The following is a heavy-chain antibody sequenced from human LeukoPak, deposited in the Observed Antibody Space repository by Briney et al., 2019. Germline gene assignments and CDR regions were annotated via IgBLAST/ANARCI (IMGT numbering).Heavy chain of an antibody. CDR3: ARERGYCSGGSCYFYFDY. D-gene: IGHD2-15*01. CDR1: GXTFSSYS. V-gene: IGHV3-48*01. CDR2: ISSSSSTI. Sequence: PGGSLRLSCAXSGXTFSSYSMNWVRQAPGKGLEWVSYISSSSSTIYYADSVKGRFTISRDNAKNSLYLQMNSLRAEDTAVYYCARERGYCSGGSCYFYFDYWGQGTLVTVSS. J-gene: IGHJ4*02.